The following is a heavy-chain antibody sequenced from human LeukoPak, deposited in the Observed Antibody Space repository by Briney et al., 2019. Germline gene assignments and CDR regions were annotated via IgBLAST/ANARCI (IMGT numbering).Heavy chain of an antibody. D-gene: IGHD3-10*01. J-gene: IGHJ5*02. CDR2: ISGSGGST. CDR1: GFTFSSYA. CDR3: AKPFYYGSGSNNWFDP. V-gene: IGHV3-23*01. Sequence: GGSLRLSCAASGFTFSSYAMSWVRQAPGKGLEWVSAISGSGGSTYYADSVKGRFTISRDNSKNTLYLQMNSLRAEGTAVYYCAKPFYYGSGSNNWFDPWGQGTLVTVSS.